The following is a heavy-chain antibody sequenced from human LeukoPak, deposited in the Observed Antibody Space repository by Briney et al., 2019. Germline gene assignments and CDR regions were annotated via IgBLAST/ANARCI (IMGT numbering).Heavy chain of an antibody. J-gene: IGHJ6*03. V-gene: IGHV4-61*02. Sequence: PSETLSLTCTVSGASTTSDYYYWSWIRQPAGKGLEWIGRIYSSGSTNYNPSLKSRVTISVDTSKNQFSLKLSSVTAADTAVYYCANMYGRDSVYYYYYYMDVWGKGTTVTVSS. CDR1: GASTTSDYYY. D-gene: IGHD4-23*01. CDR2: IYSSGST. CDR3: ANMYGRDSVYYYYYYMDV.